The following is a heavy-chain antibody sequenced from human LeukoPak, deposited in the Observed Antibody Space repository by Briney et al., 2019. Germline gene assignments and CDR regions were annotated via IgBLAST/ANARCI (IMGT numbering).Heavy chain of an antibody. J-gene: IGHJ4*02. CDR1: GFTFSSYA. V-gene: IGHV3-23*01. CDR2: ISGSGGST. Sequence: GGSLRLSCAASGFTFSSYAMSWVRQAPGKGLEWISAISGSGGSTYYADSVKGRFTISRDNSKNTLYLQMNSLRAEDTAVYYCAKVTYGYSYGLLYFDYWGQGTLVTVSS. CDR3: AKVTYGYSYGLLYFDY. D-gene: IGHD5-18*01.